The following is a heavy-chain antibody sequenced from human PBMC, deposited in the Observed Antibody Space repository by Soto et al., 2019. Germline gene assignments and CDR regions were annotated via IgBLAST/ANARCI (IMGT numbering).Heavy chain of an antibody. CDR3: TTDSYSTIIIVRFDY. CDR1: GFTFSNAW. J-gene: IGHJ4*01. D-gene: IGHD2-8*01. Sequence: EVQLVESGGGLVKPGGSLRLSCAASGFTFSNAWINWVRQAPGKGLEWVGSIKSKTDGGTTDYAEPVKGRFAISRDDSNNMVYLQMNSLKIEHTAVYYCTTDSYSTIIIVRFDYWGHGTLVTVSS. V-gene: IGHV3-15*07. CDR2: IKSKTDGGTT.